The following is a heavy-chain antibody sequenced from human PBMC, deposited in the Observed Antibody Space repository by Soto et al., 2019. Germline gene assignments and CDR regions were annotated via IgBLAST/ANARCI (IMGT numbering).Heavy chain of an antibody. V-gene: IGHV3-30*18. CDR1: GFTFSSYG. J-gene: IGHJ6*02. CDR2: ISYDGSNK. D-gene: IGHD6-19*01. Sequence: QVQLVESGGGVVQPGRSLRLSCAASGFTFSSYGMHWVRQAPGKGLEWVAVISYDGSNKYYADSVKGRFTISRDNSKNXXYLQMNSLRAEDTAVYYCAKDRRVAGTPYYYGMDVWGQGTTVTVSS. CDR3: AKDRRVAGTPYYYGMDV.